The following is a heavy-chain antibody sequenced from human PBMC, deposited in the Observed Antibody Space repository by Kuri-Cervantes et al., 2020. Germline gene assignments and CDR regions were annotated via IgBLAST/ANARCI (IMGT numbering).Heavy chain of an antibody. CDR1: GYKFSSYY. Sequence: GGSLRLSCRGSGYKFSSYYMTWMRQSSGRGLEWISYINGAGDNVFYADSVKGRFTISRDNSKNTLYLQMNSLISGDTALYYCARDPYGSGDGYFDYWGQGTLVTVSS. V-gene: IGHV3-11*04. D-gene: IGHD3-10*01. CDR3: ARDPYGSGDGYFDY. J-gene: IGHJ4*02. CDR2: INGAGDNV.